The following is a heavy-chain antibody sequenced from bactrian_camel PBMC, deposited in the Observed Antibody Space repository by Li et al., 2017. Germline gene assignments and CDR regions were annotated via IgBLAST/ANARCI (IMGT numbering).Heavy chain of an antibody. Sequence: VQLVESGGGLVQPGGSLRLSCAASGFTFSDYTMTWVRQAPGKGLEWVATTDNRHRTANPDSLQGQFSISEDTSNSLDMKDCAAQGRSRAVNRGPRSPSP. CDR2: TDNRHRT. J-gene: IGHJ4*01. CDR1: GFTFSDYT. D-gene: IGHD3*01. V-gene: IGHV3S10*01.